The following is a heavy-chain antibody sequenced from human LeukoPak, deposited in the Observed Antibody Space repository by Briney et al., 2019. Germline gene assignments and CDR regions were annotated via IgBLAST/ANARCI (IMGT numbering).Heavy chain of an antibody. Sequence: SETLSLTCTVSGGSINNYYWSWIRQPPGKGLEWIGYIYYTGTTNYNPSLKSRVTISIDTSKGQFSLKLRSVTAADTAVYYCARLDCSGGRCWGVDYWGQGTLATVSS. CDR2: IYYTGTT. D-gene: IGHD2-15*01. CDR3: ARLDCSGGRCWGVDY. V-gene: IGHV4-59*01. J-gene: IGHJ4*02. CDR1: GGSINNYY.